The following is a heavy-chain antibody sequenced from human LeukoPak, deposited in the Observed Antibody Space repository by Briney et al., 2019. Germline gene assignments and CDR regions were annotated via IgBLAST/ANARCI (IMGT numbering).Heavy chain of an antibody. CDR2: TYYRSHWYN. CDR1: GGSVSSNSGA. Sequence: SQTLSLTCAISGGSVSSNSGAWNWIRQSTSRGLEYLGRTYYRSHWYNDYAPSVKSRISITSDTSKNQFSLQLNSVTPEDAAVYYCARGLYTTGWAFQYWGQGVLVAVSS. J-gene: IGHJ4*02. V-gene: IGHV6-1*01. CDR3: ARGLYTTGWAFQY. D-gene: IGHD6-19*01.